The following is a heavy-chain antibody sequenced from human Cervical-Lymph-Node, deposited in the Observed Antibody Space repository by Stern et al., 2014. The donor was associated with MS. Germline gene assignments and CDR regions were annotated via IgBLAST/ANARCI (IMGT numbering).Heavy chain of an antibody. CDR2: MNPDGGTT. CDR1: GYTFRNPD. Sequence: QVKLVEYGAEVKKPGASVKVSCKACGYTFRNPDINWVRQAPGKGLEWMGWMNPDGGTTGYGQMFQGSFTMTRDLSTDTAYMELSRLSSEYTAIYYCTRGGLYERGGYYDSLDFWGHGTMVTVSS. D-gene: IGHD3-22*01. V-gene: IGHV1-8*01. CDR3: TRGGLYERGGYYDSLDF. J-gene: IGHJ3*01.